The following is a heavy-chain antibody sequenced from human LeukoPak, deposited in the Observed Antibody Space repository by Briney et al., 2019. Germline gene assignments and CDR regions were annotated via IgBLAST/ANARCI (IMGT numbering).Heavy chain of an antibody. CDR2: IIPIFGTA. J-gene: IGHJ4*02. Sequence: SVKVSCKASGYTFTSYGISWVRQAPGQGLEWMGGIIPIFGTANYAQKFQGRVTITADESTSTAYMELSSLRSEDTAVYYCARESDDSSGEYDYWGQGTLVTVSS. D-gene: IGHD3-22*01. V-gene: IGHV1-69*13. CDR3: ARESDDSSGEYDY. CDR1: GYTFTSYG.